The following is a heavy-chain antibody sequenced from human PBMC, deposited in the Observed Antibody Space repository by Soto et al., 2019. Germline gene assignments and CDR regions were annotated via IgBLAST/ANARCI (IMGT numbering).Heavy chain of an antibody. Sequence: SETLSLTCTVSGGSISSYYWSWIRQPPGKGLEWIGYIYYSGSTNYNPSLKSRVTIPVDTSKNQLSMKLSSVTAADTAVYYCARDRRMYYDFWSGYGFGYYYYGMDVWGQGTTVTV. D-gene: IGHD3-3*01. CDR1: GGSISSYY. J-gene: IGHJ6*02. CDR3: ARDRRMYYDFWSGYGFGYYYYGMDV. CDR2: IYYSGST. V-gene: IGHV4-59*01.